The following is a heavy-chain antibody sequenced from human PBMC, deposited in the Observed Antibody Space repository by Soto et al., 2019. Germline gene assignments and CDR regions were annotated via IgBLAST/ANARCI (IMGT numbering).Heavy chain of an antibody. CDR3: ARGELPPYEPFDY. CDR2: ISAYNGNT. CDR1: GYTFTSYD. Sequence: GASVKVSCKASGYTFTSYDINWVRQAPGQGLEWMGWISAYNGNTNYAQKLQGRATMTTDTSTSTAYMELRSLRSDDAAVYYCARGELPPYEPFDYWGQGTLVTVSS. J-gene: IGHJ4*02. V-gene: IGHV1-18*04. D-gene: IGHD3-10*01.